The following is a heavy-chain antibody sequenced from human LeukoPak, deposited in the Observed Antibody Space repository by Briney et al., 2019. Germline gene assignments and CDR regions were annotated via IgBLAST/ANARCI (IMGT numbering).Heavy chain of an antibody. CDR1: GFTFSNAW. J-gene: IGHJ4*02. Sequence: NPGGSLRLSCTASGFTFSNAWMSWVRQAPGKGLEWVGRITKKIDGGTTTYAAPVRGRFTISRDDSKGTLYLQMNSLKTDDTAVYYCTRGPRPFDYWGQGTLVTVSS. CDR3: TRGPRPFDY. CDR2: ITKKIDGGTT. V-gene: IGHV3-15*01.